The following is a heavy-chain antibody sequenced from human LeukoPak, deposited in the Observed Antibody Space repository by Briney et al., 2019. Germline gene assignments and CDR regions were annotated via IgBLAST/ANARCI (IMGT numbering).Heavy chain of an antibody. CDR3: ARGSAALYSFDF. V-gene: IGHV3-33*01. CDR1: GFTFSSYG. J-gene: IGHJ4*02. D-gene: IGHD2-2*01. Sequence: PGGSLRLSCAASGFTFSSYGMHWVRQAPGKGLEWVALIWYDGSDIYYADSVKGRFIISRDNSKNTLYLQMNTLTAEDTAVYYCARGSAALYSFDFWGQGTLVTVSS. CDR2: IWYDGSDI.